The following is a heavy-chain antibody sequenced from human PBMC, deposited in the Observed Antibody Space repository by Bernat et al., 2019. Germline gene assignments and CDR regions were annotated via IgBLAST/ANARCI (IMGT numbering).Heavy chain of an antibody. CDR3: ARGQQLWGV. CDR2: ISGSGRPI. J-gene: IGHJ6*02. D-gene: IGHD1-1*01. V-gene: IGHV3-48*04. Sequence: EVQLVESGGGLVQPGGSLKLSCAASGFTFSGSAMHWVRQASGKGLEWLSYISGSGRPIYYADSVKGRFTISRDNAKNSLYLQMNGLRAEDTAVYYCARGQQLWGVWGQGTTLTVSS. CDR1: GFTFSGSA.